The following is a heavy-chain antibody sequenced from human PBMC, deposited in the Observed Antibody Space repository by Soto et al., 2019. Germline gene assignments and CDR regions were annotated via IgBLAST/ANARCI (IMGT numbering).Heavy chain of an antibody. D-gene: IGHD1-1*01. J-gene: IGHJ4*02. CDR3: ARNTIPHPPY. Sequence: EVQLLESGGGLVQPGGSLRLSCAASVFTFSNYAMSCVRQAPGKGLELVSAISSSGDSPYYAESVKGRFTVSRDNSKNTLYLQMNSLRVEDTAIYYCARNTIPHPPYWGPGTLVTVSS. V-gene: IGHV3-23*01. CDR1: VFTFSNYA. CDR2: ISSSGDSP.